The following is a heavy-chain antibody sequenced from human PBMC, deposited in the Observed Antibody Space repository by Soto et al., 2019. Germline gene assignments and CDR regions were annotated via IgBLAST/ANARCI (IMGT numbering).Heavy chain of an antibody. CDR2: ISSSGSTI. V-gene: IGHV3-11*01. CDR3: ARVRDYGDWTSDY. J-gene: IGHJ4*02. CDR1: GFTFSDYY. D-gene: IGHD4-17*01. Sequence: QVQLVESGGGLVKPGGSLRLSCAASGFTFSDYYMSWIRQAPGKGLEWVSYISSSGSTIYYADSVKGRFTISRDNAKNSLYLQMRSRGAEDTAVYYCARVRDYGDWTSDYWGKGTLVTVSS.